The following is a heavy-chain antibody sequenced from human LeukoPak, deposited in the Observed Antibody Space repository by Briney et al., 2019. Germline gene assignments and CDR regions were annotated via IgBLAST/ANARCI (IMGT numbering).Heavy chain of an antibody. CDR3: ARGGVVPAAAFDC. CDR2: IYHSGST. Sequence: PSETLSLTCTVSGYSISSGYYWGWIRQPPGKGLEWIGSIYHSGSTYYNPSLKSRVTISVDTSKNQFSLKLSSVTAADTAVYYCARGGVVPAAAFDCWGQGTLVTVSS. D-gene: IGHD2-2*01. J-gene: IGHJ4*02. CDR1: GYSISSGYY. V-gene: IGHV4-38-2*02.